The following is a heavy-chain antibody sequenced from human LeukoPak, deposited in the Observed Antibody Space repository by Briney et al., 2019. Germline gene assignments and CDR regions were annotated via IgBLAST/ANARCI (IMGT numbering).Heavy chain of an antibody. CDR3: ARDQTSLDDSSGYRKYSFGF. CDR2: INISSNYI. D-gene: IGHD3-22*01. Sequence: GGSLRLSCAASGFTFSTYSMNWVRQAPGKGREGGSSINISSNYIYYAGSVEGRFTISRDNAKNSLYLQMNSLRVEDTAVYYCARDQTSLDDSSGYRKYSFGFWGQGTLVTVSS. CDR1: GFTFSTYS. V-gene: IGHV3-21*01. J-gene: IGHJ4*02.